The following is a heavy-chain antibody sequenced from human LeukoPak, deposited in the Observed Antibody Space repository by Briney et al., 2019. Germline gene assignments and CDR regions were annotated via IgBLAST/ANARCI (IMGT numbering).Heavy chain of an antibody. CDR1: DYTYTSYG. CDR2: ISAYNGNT. V-gene: IGHV1-18*04. J-gene: IGHJ3*02. Sequence: GASVKVSCKASDYTYTSYGISWGRQAPGQGLEWMGWISAYNGNTNYAQKLQGRVTMTTDTSTSTAYMELRSLRSDDTAVYYCARRTADAFDIWGQGTMVTVSS. CDR3: ARRTADAFDI.